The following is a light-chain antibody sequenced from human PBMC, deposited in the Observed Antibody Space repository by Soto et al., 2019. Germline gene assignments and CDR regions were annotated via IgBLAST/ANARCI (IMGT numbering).Light chain of an antibody. CDR3: QQYNAYPLT. CDR2: KAS. CDR1: QSADIW. V-gene: IGKV1-5*03. Sequence: DIQLTQSPSTLSASVGDRVTITCRASQSADIWLAWYQQKPGAPPHVLIHKASTLESGVPSRFSGSGSGTEFTLTISSLQPDDFATYYCQQYNAYPLTFGGGTKVESK. J-gene: IGKJ4*01.